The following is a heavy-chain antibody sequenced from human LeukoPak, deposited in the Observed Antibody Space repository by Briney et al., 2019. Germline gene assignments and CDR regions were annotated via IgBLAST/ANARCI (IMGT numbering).Heavy chain of an antibody. Sequence: SETLSLTCTVSGGSISSYYWSWIRQPPGKGLEWIGYIYYSGSTNYNPSLKSRVTISVDTSKNQFSLKLSSVTAADTAVYYCARGGTKYDFWSGAWWFDPWGHGTLVTVSS. V-gene: IGHV4-59*01. CDR1: GGSISSYY. J-gene: IGHJ5*02. D-gene: IGHD3-3*01. CDR3: ARGGTKYDFWSGAWWFDP. CDR2: IYYSGST.